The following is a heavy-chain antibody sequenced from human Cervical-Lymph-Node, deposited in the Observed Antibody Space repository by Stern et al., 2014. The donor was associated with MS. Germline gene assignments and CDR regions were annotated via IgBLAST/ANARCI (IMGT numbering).Heavy chain of an antibody. CDR3: ARRGYSYPGDFDY. J-gene: IGHJ4*02. CDR2: IIADDSET. Sequence: EVQLVQSGAEVKKPGESLKISCKGSGYFFTSHWIGWVRQTPGKGLEWMGIIIADDSETRYSPSFQGQVTISVDKSISTAYLQWSSLKASDTAMYFCARRGYSYPGDFDYWGQGTLVTVSS. D-gene: IGHD5-18*01. CDR1: GYFFTSHW. V-gene: IGHV5-51*03.